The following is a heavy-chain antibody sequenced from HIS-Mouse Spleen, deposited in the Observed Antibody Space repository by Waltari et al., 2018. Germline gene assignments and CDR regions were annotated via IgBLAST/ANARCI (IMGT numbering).Heavy chain of an antibody. CDR3: ARGGVYSSSREYDY. J-gene: IGHJ4*02. Sequence: QVQLQQWGAGLLKPSETLSLTCAVYGGSFSGYYWSWICQPPGKGLEWIGEINHSGSTNYNPSLKSRVTISVDTSKNQFSLKLSSVTAADTAVYYCARGGVYSSSREYDYWGQGTLVTVSS. CDR1: GGSFSGYY. CDR2: INHSGST. D-gene: IGHD6-6*01. V-gene: IGHV4-34*01.